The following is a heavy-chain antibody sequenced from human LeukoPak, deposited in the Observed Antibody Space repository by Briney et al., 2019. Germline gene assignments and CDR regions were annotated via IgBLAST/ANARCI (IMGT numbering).Heavy chain of an antibody. J-gene: IGHJ5*02. CDR2: IYDRGST. CDR1: GASISSHY. Sequence: SETLSLTCTVTGASISSHYWCWIRQTPGTGLEWIGVIYDRGSTTYNPSLKSRVSISVDTSRNQFSLNLRSVTAADTAVYYCAKIEVGRFDPWGQGTLVTVPS. V-gene: IGHV4-59*11. CDR3: AKIEVGRFDP. D-gene: IGHD1-26*01.